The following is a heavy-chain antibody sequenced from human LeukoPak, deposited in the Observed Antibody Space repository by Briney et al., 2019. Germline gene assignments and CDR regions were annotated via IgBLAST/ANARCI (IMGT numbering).Heavy chain of an antibody. D-gene: IGHD6-13*01. CDR1: GGSISSYY. CDR3: ARGVAAAVYFDP. CDR2: IYYSGST. Sequence: SETLSLTCTVSGGSISSYYWSWIRRPPGKGLEWIGYIYYSGSTNYNPSLKSRVTISVDTSKNQFSLKLSSVTAADTAVYYCARGVAAAVYFDPWGQGTLVTVSS. V-gene: IGHV4-59*01. J-gene: IGHJ5*02.